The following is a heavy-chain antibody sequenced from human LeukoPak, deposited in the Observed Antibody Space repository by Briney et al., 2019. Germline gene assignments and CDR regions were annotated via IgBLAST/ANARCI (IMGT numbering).Heavy chain of an antibody. CDR2: ISSSGSTI. CDR1: GFTFSDCY. J-gene: IGHJ4*02. CDR3: ARAVAYYYDSSGYYPDTNYFDY. D-gene: IGHD3-22*01. Sequence: GGSLRLSCAASGFTFSDCYMSWIRQAPGKGLEWVSYISSSGSTIYYADSVRGRFTISRDNAKNSLYLQMNSLRAEDTAVYYCARAVAYYYDSSGYYPDTNYFDYWGQGTLVTVSS. V-gene: IGHV3-11*01.